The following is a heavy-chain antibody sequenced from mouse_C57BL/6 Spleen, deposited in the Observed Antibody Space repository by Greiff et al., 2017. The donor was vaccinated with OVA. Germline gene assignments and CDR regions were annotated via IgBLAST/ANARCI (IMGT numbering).Heavy chain of an antibody. Sequence: EVQLQQSGPGLVKPSQSLSLTCSVTGYSITSGYYWNWIRQFPGNKLEWMGYISYDGSNNYNPSLKNRISITRDTSKNQFFLKLNSVTTEDTATYYCARGSDLLLRMYYFDYWGQGTTLTVSS. CDR1: GYSITSGYY. D-gene: IGHD1-1*01. CDR2: ISYDGSN. CDR3: ARGSDLLLRMYYFDY. J-gene: IGHJ2*01. V-gene: IGHV3-6*01.